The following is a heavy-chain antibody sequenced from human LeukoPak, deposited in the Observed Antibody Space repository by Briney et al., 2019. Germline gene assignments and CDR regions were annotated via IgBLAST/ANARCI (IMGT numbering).Heavy chain of an antibody. CDR2: IYYNGST. CDR3: ARTARSGFPDY. J-gene: IGHJ4*02. CDR1: GGSISSYY. Sequence: SETLSLTCTVSGGSISSYYWSWIRQPPGKGLEWIGYIYYNGSTNYNPSLKSRVTISVDTSKNQFSLKLSSVTAADTAVYYCARTARSGFPDYWGQGTLVTVSS. D-gene: IGHD3-3*01. V-gene: IGHV4-59*01.